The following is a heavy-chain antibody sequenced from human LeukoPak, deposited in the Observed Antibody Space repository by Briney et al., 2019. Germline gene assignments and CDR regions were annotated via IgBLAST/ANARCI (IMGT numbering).Heavy chain of an antibody. CDR1: GGSISSYY. CDR2: IYTSGST. J-gene: IGHJ6*03. V-gene: IGHV4-4*07. Sequence: SETLSLNCTVSGGSISSYYWSWIRQPAGKGLEWIGRIYTSGSTNYNPSLKSRVTMSVDTSKNQFSLKLSSVTAADTAMYYCARDVGSGSYYLSYYYYYMDVWGKGTTVTVSS. CDR3: ARDVGSGSYYLSYYYYYMDV. D-gene: IGHD3-10*01.